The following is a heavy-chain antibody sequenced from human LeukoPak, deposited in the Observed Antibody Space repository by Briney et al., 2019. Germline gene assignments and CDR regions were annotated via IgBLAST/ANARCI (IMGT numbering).Heavy chain of an antibody. CDR1: GFTFSSYA. V-gene: IGHV3-23*01. CDR2: ISGSGGST. D-gene: IGHD3-10*01. CDR3: AKEGSYYYGSGSYYPLYYFDY. Sequence: GGSLRLSCAASGFTFSSYAMSWVRQAPGKGLEWVSAISGSGGSTYYADSVKGRFTISRDNSKNTLYLQMNSLRAEDTAVYYCAKEGSYYYGSGSYYPLYYFDYWGQGTLVTVSS. J-gene: IGHJ4*02.